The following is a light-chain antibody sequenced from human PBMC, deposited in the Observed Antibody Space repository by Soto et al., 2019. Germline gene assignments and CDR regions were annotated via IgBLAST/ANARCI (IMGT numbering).Light chain of an antibody. J-gene: IGKJ1*01. CDR2: GAS. V-gene: IGKV1-5*01. CDR1: QSITSH. Sequence: DIQMTQSPSTLSGSVGDRVTITCRASQSITSHLNWYQQKLGKAPRLLIYGASSLESGVPSRFSGSGSGTEFTLTISSLQPDDFATYYCQQYNSYTWTFGQGTKVDIK. CDR3: QQYNSYTWT.